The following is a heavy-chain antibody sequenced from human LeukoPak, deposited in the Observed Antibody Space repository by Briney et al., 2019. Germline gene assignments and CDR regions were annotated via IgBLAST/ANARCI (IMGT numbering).Heavy chain of an antibody. CDR1: GFTFDNYA. CDR3: ARRAGAYSHPYDY. CDR2: ISGSGGST. J-gene: IGHJ4*02. V-gene: IGHV3-23*01. Sequence: GGSLRLSCAASGFTFDNYALSWVRQAPGKGLGLEWVSSISGSGGSTPYADSVTGRFTISRDNSENTLYLQMNSLRTEDTAVYYCARRAGAYSHPYDYWGQGTLVTVSS. D-gene: IGHD4-17*01.